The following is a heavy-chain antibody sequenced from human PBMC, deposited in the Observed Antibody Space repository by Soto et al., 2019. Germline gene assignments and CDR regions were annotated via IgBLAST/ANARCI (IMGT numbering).Heavy chain of an antibody. CDR1: GFTFKTYG. Sequence: PVGPLRLSCAASGFTFKTYGMHWVRQAPGKGLEWVAVISDDGSNKYNIASVEGRFTISRDNSKNTLSLQMNSLRDEDTAVYYCARGGGYSYGTNDAFDIWGQGTMVTVSS. CDR3: ARGGGYSYGTNDAFDI. J-gene: IGHJ3*02. CDR2: ISDDGSNK. D-gene: IGHD5-18*01. V-gene: IGHV3-30*03.